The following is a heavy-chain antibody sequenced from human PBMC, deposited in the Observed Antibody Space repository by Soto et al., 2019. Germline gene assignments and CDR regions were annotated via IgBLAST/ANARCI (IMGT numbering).Heavy chain of an antibody. CDR1: GFTFSSYA. J-gene: IGHJ4*02. D-gene: IGHD1-26*01. V-gene: IGHV3-23*01. Sequence: GGSLRLSCAASGFTFSSYAMSWVRQAPGKGLEWVSAISGSGGSTYYADSVKGRFTISRDNSKNTLYLQMNSLRAEDTAVYYCAKAGNSLELLSIGFDYWGQGTLVTVSS. CDR3: AKAGNSLELLSIGFDY. CDR2: ISGSGGST.